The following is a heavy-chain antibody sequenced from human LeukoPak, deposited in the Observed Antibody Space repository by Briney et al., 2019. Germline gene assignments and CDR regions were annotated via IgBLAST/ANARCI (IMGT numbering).Heavy chain of an antibody. CDR3: ARSTVVTGRYYYYYMDV. V-gene: IGHV3-53*01. CDR1: GFTVSSNY. CDR2: IYSGGST. D-gene: IGHD4-23*01. J-gene: IGHJ6*03. Sequence: PGVSLRLSCAASGFTVSSNYMSWVRQAPGKGLEWVSVIYSGGSTCYADSVKGRFTISRDNSKNTLYLQMNSLRAEDTAVYYCARSTVVTGRYYYYYMDVWGKGTTVTVS.